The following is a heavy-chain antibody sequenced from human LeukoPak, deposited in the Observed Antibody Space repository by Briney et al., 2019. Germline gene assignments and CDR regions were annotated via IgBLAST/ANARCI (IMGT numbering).Heavy chain of an antibody. CDR3: ARDRPYYGSGKNPAGLY. J-gene: IGHJ4*02. CDR2: IKQDGSEK. V-gene: IGHV3-7*03. Sequence: GGSLRLSCAASGFTFSSYWMSWVRQAPGKGLEWVANIKQDGSEKYYVDSVKGRFTISRDNAKNSLYLQMNSLRAEDTAVYYCARDRPYYGSGKNPAGLYWGQGTLVTVSS. CDR1: GFTFSSYW. D-gene: IGHD3-10*01.